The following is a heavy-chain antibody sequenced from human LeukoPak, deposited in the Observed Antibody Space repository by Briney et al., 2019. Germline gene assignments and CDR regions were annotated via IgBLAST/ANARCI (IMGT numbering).Heavy chain of an antibody. D-gene: IGHD3-10*01. CDR1: GGSISSYY. CDR3: ARDYGSGSQPFDY. CDR2: IYYSGSI. V-gene: IGHV4-59*01. J-gene: IGHJ4*02. Sequence: SETLSLTCTVSGGSISSYYWSWIRQPPGKGLEWIGYIYYSGSINYNPSLKGRVTISVDTSKNQFSLKLSSVTAADTAVYYCARDYGSGSQPFDYWGQGTLVTVSS.